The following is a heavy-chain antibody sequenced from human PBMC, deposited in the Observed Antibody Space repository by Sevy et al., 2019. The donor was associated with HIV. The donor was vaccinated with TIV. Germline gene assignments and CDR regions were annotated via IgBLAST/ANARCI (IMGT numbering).Heavy chain of an antibody. CDR1: GFTVSSNY. CDR2: IHSGGSI. J-gene: IGHJ6*02. Sequence: GGSLRLSCAASGFTVSSNYMSWVRQAPGKGLEWVSVIHSGGSIYYADSVKGRFTISRDNSKNTLYLQMNSLTAEDTAVYYCGSSGSYYYYGIDVWGQGTTVTVSS. CDR3: GSSGSYYYYGIDV. D-gene: IGHD6-19*01. V-gene: IGHV3-53*01.